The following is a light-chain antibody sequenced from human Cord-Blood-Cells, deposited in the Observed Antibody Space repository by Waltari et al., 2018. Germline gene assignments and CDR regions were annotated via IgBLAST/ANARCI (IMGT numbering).Light chain of an antibody. V-gene: IGKV3-15*01. Sequence: EIVMTQSPATLSVSPGERATLSCRASQRVSSTLAWYQQKPGQSPRLLIYGASTRATGIPARFSGSGSGTEFTLTISSLQSEDVAVYYCQQYNNWPPLTFGGGTKVEIK. CDR1: QRVSST. CDR2: GAS. J-gene: IGKJ4*01. CDR3: QQYNNWPPLT.